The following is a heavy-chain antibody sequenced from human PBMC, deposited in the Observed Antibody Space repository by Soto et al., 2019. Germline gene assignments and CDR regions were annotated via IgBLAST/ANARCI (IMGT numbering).Heavy chain of an antibody. D-gene: IGHD1-7*01. V-gene: IGHV3-30*18. J-gene: IGHJ5*01. CDR2: ISDDQTDK. CDR1: GFTFSEYG. CDR3: VKDPYSGELAGHLTWFDN. Sequence: GGSLRLSCVVSGFTFSEYGMNWVRQAPGKGLEWLAGISDDQTDKYSTDSVKGRVIISRDNSKSTLHLQMNSLRVEDTAVYYCVKDPYSGELAGHLTWFDNWGHGTLVTVSS.